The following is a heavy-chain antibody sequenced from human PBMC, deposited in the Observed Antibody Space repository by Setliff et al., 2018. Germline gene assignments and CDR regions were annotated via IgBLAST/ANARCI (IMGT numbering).Heavy chain of an antibody. CDR2: INHSGSP. CDR1: GASFSGTY. J-gene: IGHJ4*02. Sequence: TLSLTCAVYGASFSGTYCSWIRQSPGKGLEWIGEINHTGSPNWIGEINHSGSPNYNPSLKSRVTMSVATSKNQFSLKLTSVTAADTAVYYCRVWVDMIEVDSWAQGTQVTVSS. V-gene: IGHV4-34*01. CDR3: RVWVDMIEVDS. D-gene: IGHD3-22*01.